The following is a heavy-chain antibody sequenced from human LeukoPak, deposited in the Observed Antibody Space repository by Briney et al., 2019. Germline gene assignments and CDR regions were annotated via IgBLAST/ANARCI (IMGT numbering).Heavy chain of an antibody. J-gene: IGHJ4*02. D-gene: IGHD3-10*01. CDR1: GYTFSGSY. CDR3: ARAFRRFGELSGPRYFDY. Sequence: ASVKVSCKASGYTFSGSYIHWVRQAPGQGLEWLGRINPNSGDTNYAQNFHGRVTMTRDTSITTVYMELSSLRSEDTAVYYCARAFRRFGELSGPRYFDYWGQGTLVTVSS. CDR2: INPNSGDT. V-gene: IGHV1-2*06.